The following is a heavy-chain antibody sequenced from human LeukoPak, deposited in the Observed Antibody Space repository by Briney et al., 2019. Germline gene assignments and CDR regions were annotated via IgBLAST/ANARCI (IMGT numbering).Heavy chain of an antibody. J-gene: IGHJ6*01. V-gene: IGHV3-11*01. Sequence: AGGSLRLSCAAAGFTFSAYYMSWIRQAPGKGLEWVSDISNGGSTRYYADSVKGRFTISRDNAKNALYLQMNSLRAKDTAVYYCVRGRMDVWGQGTKVTVSS. CDR2: ISNGGSTR. CDR3: VRGRMDV. CDR1: GFTFSAYY.